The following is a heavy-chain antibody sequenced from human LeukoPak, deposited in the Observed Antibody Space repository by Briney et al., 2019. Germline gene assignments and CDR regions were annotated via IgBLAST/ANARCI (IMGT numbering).Heavy chain of an antibody. V-gene: IGHV4-38-2*02. CDR3: ARGRGIMGGYCSSTSCYRALDY. Sequence: SSXXLSLTCTVSGYSISSGYYWGWIRPPPGKGLEWIGSIYHSGSTNYNPSLKSRVTISVDTSKNQFSLKLSSVTAADTAVYYCARGRGIMGGYCSSTSCYRALDYWGQGTLVTVSS. J-gene: IGHJ4*02. CDR1: GYSISSGYY. D-gene: IGHD2-2*02. CDR2: IYHSGST.